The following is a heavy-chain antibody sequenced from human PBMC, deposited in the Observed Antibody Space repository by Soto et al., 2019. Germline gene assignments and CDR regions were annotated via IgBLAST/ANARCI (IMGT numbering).Heavy chain of an antibody. CDR1: GTIFSSYT. J-gene: IGHJ6*02. Sequence: QVQLVQSGAEVKKPGSSVRVSCMASGTIFSSYTISWVRQAPGQGLEWMGRIIPILGETNSAQKFQGRVTLXSDKSTNTAYMELNSLRLEDTALYYCARGLGGRMDDWGQGTTVTVSS. CDR2: IIPILGET. D-gene: IGHD3-16*01. V-gene: IGHV1-69*08. CDR3: ARGLGGRMDD.